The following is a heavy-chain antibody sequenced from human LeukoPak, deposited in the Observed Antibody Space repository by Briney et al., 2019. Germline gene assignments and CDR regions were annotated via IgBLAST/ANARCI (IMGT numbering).Heavy chain of an antibody. Sequence: RASVKVSCKASGGTFSSYAISWVRQASGQGLEWMGGIIPIFGTANYAQKFQGRVTITADESTSTAYMELSSLRSEDTAVYYCARGARNYYDSSGEAFDIWGQGTMVTVSS. V-gene: IGHV1-69*13. CDR3: ARGARNYYDSSGEAFDI. D-gene: IGHD3-22*01. J-gene: IGHJ3*02. CDR2: IIPIFGTA. CDR1: GGTFSSYA.